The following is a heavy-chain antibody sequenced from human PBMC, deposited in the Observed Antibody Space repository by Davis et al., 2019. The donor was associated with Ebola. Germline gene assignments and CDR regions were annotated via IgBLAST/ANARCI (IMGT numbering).Heavy chain of an antibody. CDR1: GDSVSGYY. CDR2: INHSGST. D-gene: IGHD2-15*01. Sequence: MPSETLSLTCTVSGDSVSGYYWTWIRQPPGKGLEWIGEINHSGSTNYNPSLKSRVTISVDTSKNQFSLKLSSVTAADTAVYYCARGSPVVVVAAMLRGAPDYWGQGTLVTVSS. J-gene: IGHJ4*02. CDR3: ARGSPVVVVAAMLRGAPDY. V-gene: IGHV4-34*01.